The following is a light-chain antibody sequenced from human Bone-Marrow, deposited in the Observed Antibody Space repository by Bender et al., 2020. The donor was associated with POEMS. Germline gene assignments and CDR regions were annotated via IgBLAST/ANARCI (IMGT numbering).Light chain of an antibody. Sequence: QSALTQPASVSGSPGQSITISCTGTSSNIGTYNYVSWYQQHPGKAPKLIIYDVTNRPSGVSNRFSGSTSGSTASLTISGLQVEDESVYYCSSYTTSSAVVFGGGTEVTVL. J-gene: IGLJ2*01. CDR1: SSNIGTYNY. CDR3: SSYTTSSAVV. CDR2: DVT. V-gene: IGLV2-14*03.